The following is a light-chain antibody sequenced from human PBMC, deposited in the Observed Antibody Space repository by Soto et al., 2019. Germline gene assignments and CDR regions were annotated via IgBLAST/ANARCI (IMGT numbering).Light chain of an antibody. V-gene: IGLV1-47*01. CDR1: SSNIGSNY. Sequence: QLVLTQPPSASGTPGQRVTISCSGSSSNIGSNYVYWYQQLPGTAPKLLIYRNNQRPSGVPDRFSGSKSGTLASLAISGLRSEDEADYYCAAWDDSLSGWVFGGGTKLTVL. CDR2: RNN. J-gene: IGLJ3*02. CDR3: AAWDDSLSGWV.